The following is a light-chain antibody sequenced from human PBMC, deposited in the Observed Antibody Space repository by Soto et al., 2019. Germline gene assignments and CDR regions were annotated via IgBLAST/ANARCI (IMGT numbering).Light chain of an antibody. CDR2: DAS. CDR3: QQHSNWPPIT. CDR1: QSVSSY. Sequence: EIVLTQSPATLSLSPGARATLSCRARQSVSSYLAWYQQKPGQAPRLLIYDASDRATSIPGSFSGSGSGTDFTLTISSIEPEDFPVYYCQQHSNWPPITFGQGTRLEMK. J-gene: IGKJ5*01. V-gene: IGKV3-11*01.